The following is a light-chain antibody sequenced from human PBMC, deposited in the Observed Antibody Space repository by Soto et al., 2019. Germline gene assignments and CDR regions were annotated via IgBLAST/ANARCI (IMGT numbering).Light chain of an antibody. V-gene: IGKV1-9*01. J-gene: IGKJ4*01. CDR3: QQLNSYPLT. Sequence: DIQLTQSPSFLSASVGDRVTITCRASQGISSYLAWYQQKPGKAPRLLVYAASTLQSGVPSRFSGSGPGTEFTLTISSLQPEDFATSYCQQLNSYPLTFGGGTKVEIK. CDR1: QGISSY. CDR2: AAS.